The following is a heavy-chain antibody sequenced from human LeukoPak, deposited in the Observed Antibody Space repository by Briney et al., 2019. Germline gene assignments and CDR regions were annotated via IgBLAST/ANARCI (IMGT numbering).Heavy chain of an antibody. Sequence: ASVRVSCKTSGYTFTDYDITWVRQAPGQGLEWMGWINTNTGNPTYAQGFTGRFVFSLDTSVSTAYLQISSLKAEDTAVYYCAIGYDILTGYPLYYFDYWGQGTLVTVSS. D-gene: IGHD3-9*01. CDR3: AIGYDILTGYPLYYFDY. CDR2: INTNTGNP. V-gene: IGHV7-4-1*02. CDR1: GYTFTDYD. J-gene: IGHJ4*02.